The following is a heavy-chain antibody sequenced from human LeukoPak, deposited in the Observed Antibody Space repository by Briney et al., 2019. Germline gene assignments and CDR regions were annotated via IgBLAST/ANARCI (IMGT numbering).Heavy chain of an antibody. V-gene: IGHV4-59*01. J-gene: IGHJ4*02. CDR1: GGSISSYY. D-gene: IGHD3-22*01. CDR3: ARDSIASYDSSGSYFDY. Sequence: SETLSLTCTVSGGSISSYYWSWIRQPPGKGLEWIGYIYYSGSTNYNPSLKSRVTISVDTSKNQFSLKLSSVTAADTAVYYCARDSIASYDSSGSYFDYWGQGTLVTVSS. CDR2: IYYSGST.